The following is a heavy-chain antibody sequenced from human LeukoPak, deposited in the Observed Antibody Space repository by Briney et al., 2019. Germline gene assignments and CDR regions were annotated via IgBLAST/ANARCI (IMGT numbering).Heavy chain of an antibody. Sequence: PSETLSLTCTVSGVSISSYYWSWIRPPAGKGLEWIGRIYTSGSPNYNPSLKSRVNMSVDTSKNQFSLKLSSVTAADTAVYYCARDEGTYYDFWSGPLGAFDIWGQGTMVTVSS. CDR3: ARDEGTYYDFWSGPLGAFDI. CDR2: IYTSGSP. D-gene: IGHD3-3*01. J-gene: IGHJ3*02. V-gene: IGHV4-4*07. CDR1: GVSISSYY.